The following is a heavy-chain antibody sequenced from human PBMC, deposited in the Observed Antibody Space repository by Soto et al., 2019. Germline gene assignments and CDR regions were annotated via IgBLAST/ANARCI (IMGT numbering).Heavy chain of an antibody. J-gene: IGHJ4*02. V-gene: IGHV4-39*01. CDR2: IYYSGST. CDR1: GGSIGSSSYY. CDR3: ASPITVELPHY. D-gene: IGHD1-7*01. Sequence: SETLSLTCTVSGGSIGSSSYYWGWIRQPPGKGLERIGSIYYSGSTYYNPSLKSRVTISVDTSKNQFSLKLSSVTATDTAVYYCASPITVELPHYWGQGTLVTVSS.